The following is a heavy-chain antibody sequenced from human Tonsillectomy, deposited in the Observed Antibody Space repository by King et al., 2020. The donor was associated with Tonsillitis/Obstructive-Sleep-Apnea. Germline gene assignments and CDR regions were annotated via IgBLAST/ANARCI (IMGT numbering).Heavy chain of an antibody. V-gene: IGHV4-34*01. Sequence: VQLPQWGAGLLKPSETLSLTCAVYGGSFSGYYWNWIRRPPGTGLEWIGEINHSGITNYNPSLKSRVTVSLDVSKNQVSLRLSSLTAADTAVYYCAGRITGTTNYYYMDVWGKGTTVTVSS. CDR2: INHSGIT. CDR1: GGSFSGYY. J-gene: IGHJ6*03. CDR3: AGRITGTTNYYYMDV. D-gene: IGHD1-1*01.